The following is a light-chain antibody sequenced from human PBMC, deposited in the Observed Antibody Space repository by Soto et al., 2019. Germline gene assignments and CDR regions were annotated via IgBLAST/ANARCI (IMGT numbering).Light chain of an antibody. V-gene: IGKV3-11*01. CDR2: DAS. CDR1: QNVDKN. Sequence: ETILTQSPATLSVSPGERATLSCRTSQNVDKNLVWYQQKPGQPPRLLIYDASVRATGVPPRFSGSGSGTVFTLTIANLEPEDSAVYYCQQRAPWPPLSSGGGTKVEI. CDR3: QQRAPWPPLS. J-gene: IGKJ4*01.